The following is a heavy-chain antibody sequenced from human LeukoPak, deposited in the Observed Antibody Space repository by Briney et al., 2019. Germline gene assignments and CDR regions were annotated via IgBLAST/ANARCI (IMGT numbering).Heavy chain of an antibody. CDR1: GYTFTSYG. V-gene: IGHV1-69*05. CDR3: ARGSEIVPAATFDY. D-gene: IGHD2-2*01. Sequence: ASVKVSCKASGYTFTSYGISWVRQAPGQGLEWMGWIIPIFGTANYAQKFQGRVRITTDESTSTAYMELSSLRSEDTAVYYCARGSEIVPAATFDYWRQGTLVTVSS. CDR2: IIPIFGTA. J-gene: IGHJ4*02.